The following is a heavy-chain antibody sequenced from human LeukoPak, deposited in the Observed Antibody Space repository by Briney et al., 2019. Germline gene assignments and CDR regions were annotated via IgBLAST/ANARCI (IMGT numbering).Heavy chain of an antibody. D-gene: IGHD1-26*01. J-gene: IGHJ4*02. Sequence: PGGSLRLSCAASGFTLSSYWMLWVRQIPGKGLEWVARVNSDGSDTTYADSVKGRFTISRDSAKNTLAPQMNSLRADDTAVYYCARHPSGSSSYYFDYWGQGTLVTVSS. CDR2: VNSDGSDT. CDR3: ARHPSGSSSYYFDY. V-gene: IGHV3-74*03. CDR1: GFTLSSYW.